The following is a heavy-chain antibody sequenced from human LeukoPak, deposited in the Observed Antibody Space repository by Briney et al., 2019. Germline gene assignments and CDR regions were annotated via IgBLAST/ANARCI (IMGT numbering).Heavy chain of an antibody. J-gene: IGHJ4*02. D-gene: IGHD1-26*01. Sequence: GGSLRLSCAASGFTFSSYSMNWVRQAPGKGLEWVSSISSSSSYIYYADSVKGRFTISRDNAKNSLYLQMNSLRAEDTAVYYCARGELVGTTTGVDYWGQGTLVTVSS. CDR2: ISSSSSYI. V-gene: IGHV3-21*01. CDR1: GFTFSSYS. CDR3: ARGELVGTTTGVDY.